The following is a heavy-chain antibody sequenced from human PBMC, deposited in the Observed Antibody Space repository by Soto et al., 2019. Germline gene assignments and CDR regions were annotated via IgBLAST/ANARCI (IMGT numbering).Heavy chain of an antibody. J-gene: IGHJ4*02. CDR1: GGSFSGYY. D-gene: IGHD3-22*01. CDR2: INHSGST. V-gene: IGHV4-34*01. Sequence: QVQLQQWGAGLLKPSETLSLTCAVYGGSFSGYYWSWIRQPPGKGLEWIGEINHSGSTNYNPSLKSRVTISVDTSKNQFSMKLSSVTAADTAVYSCARGTTYYDSTYWGQGTLVTVSS. CDR3: ARGTTYYDSTY.